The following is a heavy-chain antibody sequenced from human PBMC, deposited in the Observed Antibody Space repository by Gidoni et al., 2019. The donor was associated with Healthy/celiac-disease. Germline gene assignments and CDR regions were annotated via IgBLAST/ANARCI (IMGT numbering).Heavy chain of an antibody. J-gene: IGHJ4*02. V-gene: IGHV3-30*18. CDR3: AKDRHYDFWSGYYPNDY. D-gene: IGHD3-3*01. CDR1: GFTFSRYC. Sequence: QVQLVGLGGGVVRPGRSLRLSCPASGFTFSRYCLHWVRQAPGQGPGWVAVISYDGSNKYYEDSVKGRFTISRDNSKNKLYLKLNSLRAEDTAAYYCAKDRHYDFWSGYYPNDYWGQGTLVTVSS. CDR2: ISYDGSNK.